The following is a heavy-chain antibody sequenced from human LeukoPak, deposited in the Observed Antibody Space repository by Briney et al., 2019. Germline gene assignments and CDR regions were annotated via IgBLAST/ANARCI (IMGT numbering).Heavy chain of an antibody. V-gene: IGHV1-18*01. D-gene: IGHD5-18*01. CDR2: ISAYNGNT. Sequence: ASVTVSCRASGYTFTNDGINWVRQAPGQGLEWMGWISAYNGNTNYAQKFQGRVAMTTDTSTSTAYMELRSLRSDDTALYYCARGSRGYSYGVFDYWGQGTLVTVSS. CDR1: GYTFTNDG. J-gene: IGHJ4*02. CDR3: ARGSRGYSYGVFDY.